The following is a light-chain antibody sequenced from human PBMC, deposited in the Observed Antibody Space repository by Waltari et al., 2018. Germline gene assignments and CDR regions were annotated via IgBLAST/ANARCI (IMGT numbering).Light chain of an antibody. Sequence: QAGLTQPPSVSKNLRQTATLTCTGNRNNVGNQGAAWLQQHQGHPPKLLSDRNNNRPSGISERFSASRSGNTATLTITGLQPEDEAHYYCTAWDNNLSAYLFGTETEVTVL. CDR2: RNN. J-gene: IGLJ1*01. CDR3: TAWDNNLSAYL. V-gene: IGLV10-54*04. CDR1: RNNVGNQG.